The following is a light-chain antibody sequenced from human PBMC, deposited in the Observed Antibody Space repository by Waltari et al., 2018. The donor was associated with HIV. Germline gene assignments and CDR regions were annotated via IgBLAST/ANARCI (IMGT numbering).Light chain of an antibody. V-gene: IGLV2-11*01. CDR1: SSDVGGYKY. Sequence: QSALTQPRSVSGSPGQSVTISCTGTSSDVGGYKYVSWYQHPPNKGPKLLIYDVNKRPSGVPDRFSCSKSGNTASLTISGLQAEDEADYYCCSYADTYFVVFGGRTKLTVL. J-gene: IGLJ2*01. CDR3: CSYADTYFVV. CDR2: DVN.